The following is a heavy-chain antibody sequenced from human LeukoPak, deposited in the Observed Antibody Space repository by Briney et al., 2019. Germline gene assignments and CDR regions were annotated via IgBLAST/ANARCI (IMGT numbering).Heavy chain of an antibody. V-gene: IGHV1-24*01. CDR2: FDPEDGER. J-gene: IGHJ4*02. CDR1: GYTLTELS. Sequence: GASVMVSCKVSGYTLTELSMHWVRQAPGKGLEWMGGFDPEDGERIYAQKFQGRVTMTEDTSTDTAYMELRSLRSEDTAVYFCAVDRGIYSYGSYVDYWGQGTLVTVSS. D-gene: IGHD3-10*01. CDR3: AVDRGIYSYGSYVDY.